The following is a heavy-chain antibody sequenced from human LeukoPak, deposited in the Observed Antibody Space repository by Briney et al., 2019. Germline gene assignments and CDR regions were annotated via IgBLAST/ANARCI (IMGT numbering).Heavy chain of an antibody. CDR3: ARESTSDRPGC. Sequence: GGSLRLSCAASRFDLTRHAMSWVRQTPGKGLEWVSDIRSDSFTTTYADSVKGRFTISRDNSKNSLYLQMNTLRAEDTAVYYCARESTSDRPGCWGQGAQVTVSS. J-gene: IGHJ1*01. D-gene: IGHD5/OR15-5a*01. V-gene: IGHV3-23*01. CDR2: IRSDSFTT. CDR1: RFDLTRHA.